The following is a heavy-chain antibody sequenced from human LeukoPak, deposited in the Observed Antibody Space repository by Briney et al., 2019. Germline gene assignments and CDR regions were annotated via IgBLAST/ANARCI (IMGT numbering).Heavy chain of an antibody. D-gene: IGHD2-15*01. Sequence: GASVKVSCKASGYAFTGYYMHWVRQAPGQGLEWMGCINPNSGGTNYAQKFQGRVTMTRDTSISTAYMELSRLRSDDTAVYYCARGGRLLGYCSGGSCYYEYYFNYWGQGTLVTVSS. CDR3: ARGGRLLGYCSGGSCYYEYYFNY. CDR1: GYAFTGYY. CDR2: INPNSGGT. V-gene: IGHV1-2*02. J-gene: IGHJ4*02.